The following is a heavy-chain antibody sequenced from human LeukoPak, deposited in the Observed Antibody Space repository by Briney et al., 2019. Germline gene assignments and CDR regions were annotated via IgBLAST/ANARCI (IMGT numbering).Heavy chain of an antibody. CDR2: ISYDGSNK. Sequence: PGGSLRLSCAASGFTFSSYGMHWVRQAPGKGLEWVAVISYDGSNKYYADSVKGRFTISRDNSKNTLYLQMNSLRAEDTAVYYCAKAVRYDSSGYFDYWGQGTLVTVSS. CDR1: GFTFSSYG. V-gene: IGHV3-30*18. J-gene: IGHJ4*02. D-gene: IGHD3-22*01. CDR3: AKAVRYDSSGYFDY.